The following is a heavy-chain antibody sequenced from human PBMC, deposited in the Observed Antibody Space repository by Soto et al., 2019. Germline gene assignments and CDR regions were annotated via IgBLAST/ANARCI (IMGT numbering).Heavy chain of an antibody. V-gene: IGHV4-31*03. D-gene: IGHD2-15*01. J-gene: IGHJ4*02. Sequence: SETLSLTCTVSGGSISSGGYYWSWIRQHPGKGLEWFGYIYYSGSTYYNPSLKSRVTISVDTSKNQFSLKLSSVSAADTAVYYCARDITHRYCSGGSCYGAGGLDYWGQGTLVTVSS. CDR2: IYYSGST. CDR3: ARDITHRYCSGGSCYGAGGLDY. CDR1: GGSISSGGYY.